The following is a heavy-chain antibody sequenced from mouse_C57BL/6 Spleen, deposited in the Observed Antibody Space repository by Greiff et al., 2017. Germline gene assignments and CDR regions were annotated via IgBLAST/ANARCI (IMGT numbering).Heavy chain of an antibody. CDR2: IDPSDSYT. J-gene: IGHJ4*01. CDR3: SRLRRRYAMDY. D-gene: IGHD2-12*01. V-gene: IGHV1-50*01. Sequence: VQLQQPGAELVKPGASVKLSCKASGYTFTSYWMQWVKQRPGQGLEWIGEIDPSDSYTNYNQKFQGKATLTVDTSSSTAYMQLSSLTSEDSAVYYCSRLRRRYAMDYWGQGTSVTVSS. CDR1: GYTFTSYW.